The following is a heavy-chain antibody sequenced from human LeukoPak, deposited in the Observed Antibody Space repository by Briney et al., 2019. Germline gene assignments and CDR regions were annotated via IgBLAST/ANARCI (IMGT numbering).Heavy chain of an antibody. V-gene: IGHV3-33*01. CDR3: AREASGYYRDF. J-gene: IGHJ4*02. CDR2: IWYDGSKT. D-gene: IGHD3-3*01. CDR1: GFTFSSHG. Sequence: GTSLRLSCAASGFTFSSHGMHWVRQAPGKGLDWVAVIWYDGSKTLYADSVKGRFTISRDDSKNTLHLQMNSLRAEDTAVYYCAREASGYYRDFWGQGTLVTVSS.